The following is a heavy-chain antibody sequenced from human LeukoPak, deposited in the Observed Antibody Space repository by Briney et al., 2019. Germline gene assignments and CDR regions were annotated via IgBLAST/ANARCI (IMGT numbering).Heavy chain of an antibody. V-gene: IGHV4-59*08. Sequence: SETLSLTCTVSGGSMSYYYWTWIRQPPGKGLEYVGYFYYSGSTDYNPSLNSRVTTSMDTSKNQFSLKLISETAADTAIYYCVRISASGDYSYWGQGALVTVSS. CDR2: FYYSGST. CDR1: GGSMSYYY. J-gene: IGHJ4*02. CDR3: VRISASGDYSY. D-gene: IGHD4-17*01.